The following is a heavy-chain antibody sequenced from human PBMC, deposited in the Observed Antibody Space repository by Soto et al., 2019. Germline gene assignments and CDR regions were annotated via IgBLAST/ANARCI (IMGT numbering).Heavy chain of an antibody. CDR1: GFSFSDHY. J-gene: IGHJ3*01. CDR3: ARISAAVSNAIDL. V-gene: IGHV3-72*01. CDR2: SRTKAKKYST. D-gene: IGHD6-13*01. Sequence: EVQVVESGGGLVQPGGSLRLSCAGSGFSFSDHYMDWVRQAPGKGLEWVGRSRTKAKKYSTEYAASVKGRFTISRDDSKNSLFLQMNSLKTEDTAVYHCARISAAVSNAIDLWGQGTMVSVSS.